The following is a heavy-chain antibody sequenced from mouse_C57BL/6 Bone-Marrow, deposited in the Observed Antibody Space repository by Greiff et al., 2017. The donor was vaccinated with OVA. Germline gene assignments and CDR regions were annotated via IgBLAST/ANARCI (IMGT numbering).Heavy chain of an antibody. CDR2: IYPGDGDT. V-gene: IGHV1-80*01. CDR3: ARRIYYDYEDY. J-gene: IGHJ2*01. Sequence: VQLQQSGAELVKPGASVKISCKASGYAFSSYWMNWVKQRPGKGLEWIGQIYPGDGDTNYNGKFKGKATLTADKSSSTAYMQLSSLTSEDSAVYFCARRIYYDYEDYWGQGTTLTVSS. D-gene: IGHD2-4*01. CDR1: GYAFSSYW.